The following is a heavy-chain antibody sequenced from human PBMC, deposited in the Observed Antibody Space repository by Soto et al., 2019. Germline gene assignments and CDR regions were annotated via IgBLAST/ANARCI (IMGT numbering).Heavy chain of an antibody. CDR2: IIPLLSTS. CDR1: GGPFSNDI. CDR3: ARDSPIGSTFSGYDAIDY. Sequence: QVQLVQSGAEVKKPGSSVKVSCKASGGPFSNDIITWVRQAPGQGLEWMGRIIPLLSTSTYAQKFQGRLTITADRSTGTAYMELNSLRSEDTAVYYCARDSPIGSTFSGYDAIDYWGQGTLITGSS. D-gene: IGHD5-12*01. J-gene: IGHJ4*02. V-gene: IGHV1-69*08.